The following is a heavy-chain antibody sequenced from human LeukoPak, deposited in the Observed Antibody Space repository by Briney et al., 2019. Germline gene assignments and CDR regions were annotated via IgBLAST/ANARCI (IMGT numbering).Heavy chain of an antibody. J-gene: IGHJ5*02. CDR2: IIPIFGTA. D-gene: IGHD6-6*01. CDR1: GGTFSSYA. V-gene: IGHV1-69*13. Sequence: SVKVSCKASGGTFSSYAISWVRQAPGQGLEWMGGIIPIFGTANYAQKFQGRVTITADESTSTAYMELSSLRSEDTAVYYCARQSGYSSSSGVNWFDPWGQGTLVTVSS. CDR3: ARQSGYSSSSGVNWFDP.